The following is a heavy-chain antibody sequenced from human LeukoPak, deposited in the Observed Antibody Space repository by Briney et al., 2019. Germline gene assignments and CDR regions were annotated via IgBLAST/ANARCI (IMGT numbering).Heavy chain of an antibody. J-gene: IGHJ4*02. D-gene: IGHD1-26*01. CDR3: ARARHSGSYYGFDS. CDR2: VDSSDTT. CDR1: GFTVSSNY. Sequence: GGSLRLSCAASGFTVSSNYMTWVRQAPGKGLEWVSVVDSSDTTFYTDSVKGRFTISRDNSKNTLFLQMNSLRAEDTAVYYCARARHSGSYYGFDSWGQGTLVTVSS. V-gene: IGHV3-53*01.